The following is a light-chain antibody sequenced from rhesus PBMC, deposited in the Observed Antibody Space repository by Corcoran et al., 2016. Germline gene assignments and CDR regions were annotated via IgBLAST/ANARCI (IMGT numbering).Light chain of an antibody. CDR2: KAS. V-gene: IGKV1-22*01. Sequence: DIQMTQSPSSLSASVGDTVTITCRASQSISSWLAWYQQKPGKAPKLRIYKASTLQRGVPSRFSGSGSGTDFTLTISSLQSEDFATYFCQHYSSGPWTFGQGTKVEIK. J-gene: IGKJ1*01. CDR1: QSISSW. CDR3: QHYSSGPWT.